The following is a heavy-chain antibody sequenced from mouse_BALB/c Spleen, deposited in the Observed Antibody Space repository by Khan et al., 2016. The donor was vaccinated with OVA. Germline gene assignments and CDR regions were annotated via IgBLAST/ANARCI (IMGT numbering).Heavy chain of an antibody. CDR2: ISYNGST. CDR3: AITARIKY. V-gene: IGHV3-2*02. D-gene: IGHD1-2*01. J-gene: IGHJ2*01. Sequence: EVQLLESGPGLVKPSQSLSLTCTVTGYSITSGYGWNWIRQFPGNKLEWMGYISYNGSTNYNPSLKSRISITRDTSKNQFFLQLNSVTTEDTATYYCAITARIKYWGQGTTLTVSS. CDR1: GYSITSGYG.